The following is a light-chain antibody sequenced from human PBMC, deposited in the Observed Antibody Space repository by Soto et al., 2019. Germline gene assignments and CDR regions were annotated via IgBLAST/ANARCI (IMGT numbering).Light chain of an antibody. J-gene: IGLJ1*01. CDR3: SSFTASSTLV. Sequence: QSALTQPASVSGSLGQSITISCTGTSSDVGGYDYVSWYQQSPGKAPQLVISEVSNRPSGVSDRFSGSKAGNTASLTISGLQPEDEADYYCSSFTASSTLVFGTGTKVTVL. CDR2: EVS. V-gene: IGLV2-14*01. CDR1: SSDVGGYDY.